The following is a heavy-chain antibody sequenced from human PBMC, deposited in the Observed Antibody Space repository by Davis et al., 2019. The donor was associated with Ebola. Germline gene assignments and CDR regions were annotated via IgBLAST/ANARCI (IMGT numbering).Heavy chain of an antibody. J-gene: IGHJ4*02. CDR1: GFTFSSYS. D-gene: IGHD6-13*01. CDR2: ISSSSSYI. CDR3: ARDLPAAGSYFDY. V-gene: IGHV3-21*01. Sequence: PGGSLRLSCAASGFTFSSYSMNWVRQAPGKGLEWVSSISSSSSYIYYADSVKGRFTISRDNAKNSLYLQMNSLRAEDTAVYYCARDLPAAGSYFDYWGQGTLVTVSS.